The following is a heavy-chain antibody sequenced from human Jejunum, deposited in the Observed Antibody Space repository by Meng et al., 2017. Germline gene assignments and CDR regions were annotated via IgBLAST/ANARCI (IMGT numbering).Heavy chain of an antibody. J-gene: IGHJ4*02. D-gene: IGHD5-18*01. V-gene: IGHV4-61*01. CDR3: ARGSRGYSYG. Sequence: VRLEGSGPSSVGSSETLSRTGTVSVGSVSCGSFYWSWIRQPPGKGLEWIGYIYYGGITNSNPSLKRRVTISADTSKNQCSLNLSSVTAADTAVYYCARGSRGYSYGWGQGTLVTVSS. CDR2: IYYGGIT. CDR1: VGSVSCGSFY.